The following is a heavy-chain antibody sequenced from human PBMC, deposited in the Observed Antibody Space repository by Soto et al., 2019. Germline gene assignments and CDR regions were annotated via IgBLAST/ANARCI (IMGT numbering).Heavy chain of an antibody. CDR1: GGSISSGGYY. D-gene: IGHD3-10*01. CDR2: IYYSGST. CDR3: ARGFAGVLLWFGELYP. J-gene: IGHJ5*02. V-gene: IGHV4-31*03. Sequence: SETLSLTCTVSGGSISSGGYYWSWIRQHPGKGLEWIGYIYYSGSTYYNPSLKSRVTISVDTSKNQFSLKLSSVTAADTAVYYCARGFAGVLLWFGELYPWGQGTLVTV.